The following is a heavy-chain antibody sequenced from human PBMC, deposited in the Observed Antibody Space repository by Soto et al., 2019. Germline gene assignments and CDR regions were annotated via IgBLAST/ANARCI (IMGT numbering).Heavy chain of an antibody. CDR3: ERCIQGDYYYGMDV. J-gene: IGHJ6*02. D-gene: IGHD5-18*01. CDR2: INADYGNT. CDR1: GYTFYSHS. Sequence: QAQLVQSGAEVKKPGASVKVSCKASGYTFYSHSISWVRQAPGQGLEWMGRINADYGNTQYAQKFRGRVTMTTDTYMTTVYMELTNLRSDDTAVYYCERCIQGDYYYGMDVWGQGTTVTVSS. V-gene: IGHV1-18*01.